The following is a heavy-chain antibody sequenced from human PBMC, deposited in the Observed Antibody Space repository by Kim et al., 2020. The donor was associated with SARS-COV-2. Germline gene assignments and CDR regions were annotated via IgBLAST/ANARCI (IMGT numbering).Heavy chain of an antibody. V-gene: IGHV4-39*01. CDR2: IYYSGST. J-gene: IGHJ4*02. CDR3: ARAYGETDDGY. CDR1: GGSISSSSYY. Sequence: SETLSLTCTVSGGSISSSSYYWGWIRQPPGKGLEWIGSIYYSGSTYYNPSLKSRVTISVDTSKNQFSLKLSSVTAADTAVYYCARAYGETDDGYWGQGTLVTVSS. D-gene: IGHD4-17*01.